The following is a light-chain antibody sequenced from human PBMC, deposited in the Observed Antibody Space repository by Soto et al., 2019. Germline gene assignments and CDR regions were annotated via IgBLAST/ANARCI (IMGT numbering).Light chain of an antibody. V-gene: IGKV3-15*01. J-gene: IGKJ2*01. Sequence: EIVMTQSPATLSVSPGGSATLSCRASQHFSSNLAWYRQKPGQAPTLRIYRASTRVTGIPATFSGSGSGTELTITISGLQSEDFAVYYCQQYNKWPYTFGQGTKLEI. CDR2: RAS. CDR1: QHFSSN. CDR3: QQYNKWPYT.